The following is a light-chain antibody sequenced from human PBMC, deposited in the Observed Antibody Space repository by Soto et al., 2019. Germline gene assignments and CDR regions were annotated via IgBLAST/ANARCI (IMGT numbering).Light chain of an antibody. Sequence: EIVLTQSPGTLSLSPGERASLSCRASQSVSSSNLAWYQQKNGQTPRLLIYGASTRAAGIPARFSGSGSGTDFTLTISSLQSEDFAVYYCQQYNNWPPFSFGPGTKVDIK. CDR3: QQYNNWPPFS. CDR1: QSVSSSN. J-gene: IGKJ3*01. V-gene: IGKV3-15*01. CDR2: GAS.